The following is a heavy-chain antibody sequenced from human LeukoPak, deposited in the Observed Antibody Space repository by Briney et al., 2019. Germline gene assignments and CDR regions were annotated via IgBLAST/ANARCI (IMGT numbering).Heavy chain of an antibody. CDR3: ARAPKNVLLWFGELYYFDY. V-gene: IGHV1-18*01. D-gene: IGHD3-10*01. Sequence: GASVKVSFKASGYTFTSYGISWVRQAPGQGLEWMGWISAYNGNTNYAQKLQGRVTMTTDTSTSTAYMELRSLRSDDTAVYYCARAPKNVLLWFGELYYFDYWGQGTLVTVSS. J-gene: IGHJ4*02. CDR1: GYTFTSYG. CDR2: ISAYNGNT.